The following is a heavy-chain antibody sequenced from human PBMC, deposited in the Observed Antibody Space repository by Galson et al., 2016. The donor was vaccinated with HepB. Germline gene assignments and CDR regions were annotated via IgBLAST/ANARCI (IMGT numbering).Heavy chain of an antibody. D-gene: IGHD2-8*01. V-gene: IGHV4-59*01. Sequence: SETLSLTCTVSGGSLSSYYWSWIRQPPGKGLEWIGYIYYSGSTNYNPSLKSRVTISVDTSKDQFSLKLSSVIAADTAVYYCAREGGGYCTRTLCHPNWFDPWGQGTLVTVSS. CDR2: IYYSGST. J-gene: IGHJ5*02. CDR3: AREGGGYCTRTLCHPNWFDP. CDR1: GGSLSSYY.